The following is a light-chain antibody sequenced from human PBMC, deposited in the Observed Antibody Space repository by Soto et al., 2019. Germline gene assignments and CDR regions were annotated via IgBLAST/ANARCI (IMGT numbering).Light chain of an antibody. CDR2: TNN. V-gene: IGLV1-44*01. CDR1: TSNIESHS. J-gene: IGLJ1*01. CDR3: ATWDDSRKGV. Sequence: SVLTQPPSASGTPGQRIILSCSGSTSNIESHSVNWYQQVPGTAPKLLIITNNQRPSGVPDRFSGSKSGASASLAISGLQSEDEATYYCATWDDSRKGVFGTGTKVTV.